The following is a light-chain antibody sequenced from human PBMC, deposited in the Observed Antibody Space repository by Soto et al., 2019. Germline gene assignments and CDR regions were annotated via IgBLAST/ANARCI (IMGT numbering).Light chain of an antibody. V-gene: IGKV3-20*01. CDR2: GAS. CDR1: QSVNSNF. Sequence: EIVWTQSPGTLSLSPGERATLSCRASQSVNSNFLAWYQQKPGQAPRLLIYGASSRATGIPDRFSGSGSGTDFTLTISRLEPEDFAVYYCQQYGSSPPWTFGQGTKVDIK. CDR3: QQYGSSPPWT. J-gene: IGKJ1*01.